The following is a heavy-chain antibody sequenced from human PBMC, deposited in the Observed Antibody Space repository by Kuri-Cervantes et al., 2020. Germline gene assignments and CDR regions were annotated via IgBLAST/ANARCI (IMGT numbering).Heavy chain of an antibody. Sequence: GESLKISCAASGFTFSSYGMHWVRQAPGKGLEWVAVISYDGSNKYYADSVKGRFTISRDNSKNSLYLQMNSLRAEDTALYYCAKDFRGGAAAGPYYFDYWGQGTLVTVSS. J-gene: IGHJ4*02. CDR2: ISYDGSNK. CDR3: AKDFRGGAAAGPYYFDY. V-gene: IGHV3-30*18. D-gene: IGHD6-13*01. CDR1: GFTFSSYG.